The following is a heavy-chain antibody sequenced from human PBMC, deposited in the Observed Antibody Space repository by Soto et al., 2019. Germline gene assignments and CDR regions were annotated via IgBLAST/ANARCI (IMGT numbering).Heavy chain of an antibody. D-gene: IGHD1-20*01. V-gene: IGHV3-30*18. Sequence: QVQLVESGGGVVQPGRSLRLSCAASGFTFSSYGMHWVRQAPGKGLEWVAVISYDGSNKYYADSVKGRFTISRDNSKNTLYLQMNSLRAEDTAVYYCANPGIIGTTRTPMGAFDIWGQGTMVTVSS. J-gene: IGHJ3*02. CDR1: GFTFSSYG. CDR3: ANPGIIGTTRTPMGAFDI. CDR2: ISYDGSNK.